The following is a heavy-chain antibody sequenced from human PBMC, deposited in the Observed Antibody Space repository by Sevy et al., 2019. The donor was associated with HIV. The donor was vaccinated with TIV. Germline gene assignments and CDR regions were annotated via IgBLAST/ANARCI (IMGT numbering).Heavy chain of an antibody. D-gene: IGHD1-26*01. CDR2: IYYNGHI. CDR1: GGSITSLY. Sequence: SETLSLTCTVSGGSITSLYWNWIRQPPGKGLEWIANIYYNGHINYNPSPQSRVTLSPDTSKNQFSLRLSSVTAADTAMYYCAGENAWGRGYSWGQGTLVTVSS. J-gene: IGHJ4*02. CDR3: AGENAWGRGYS. V-gene: IGHV4-59*08.